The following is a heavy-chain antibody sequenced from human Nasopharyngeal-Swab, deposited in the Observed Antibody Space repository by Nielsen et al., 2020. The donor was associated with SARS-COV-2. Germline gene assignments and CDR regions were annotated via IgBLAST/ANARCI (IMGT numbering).Heavy chain of an antibody. CDR3: ARKGYCSGGSCKPLDY. J-gene: IGHJ4*02. V-gene: IGHV3-11*04. CDR2: ISSSGSTI. D-gene: IGHD2-15*01. Sequence: GESLKISCAASGFTFSDYYMSWIRQAPGKGLEWVSYISSSGSTIYYADSVKGRFTISRDNAKNSLYLQMNSLRDEDTAVYYCARKGYCSGGSCKPLDYWGQGTLVTVSS. CDR1: GFTFSDYY.